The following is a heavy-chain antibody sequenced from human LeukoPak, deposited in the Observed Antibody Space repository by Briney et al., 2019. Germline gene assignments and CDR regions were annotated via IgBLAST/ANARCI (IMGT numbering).Heavy chain of an antibody. CDR2: IYYSGST. CDR3: ARNVDTVMVGGGWFDP. CDR1: GYSISSSIW. J-gene: IGHJ5*02. Sequence: SETLSLTCAVSGYSISSSIWWGWIRQPPGKGLEWIGYIYYSGSTYYNPSLKSRVTMSVDTSKNQFSLKLSSVTAVDTAVYYCARNVDTVMVGGGWFDPWGHGTLVAVSS. V-gene: IGHV4-28*01. D-gene: IGHD5-18*01.